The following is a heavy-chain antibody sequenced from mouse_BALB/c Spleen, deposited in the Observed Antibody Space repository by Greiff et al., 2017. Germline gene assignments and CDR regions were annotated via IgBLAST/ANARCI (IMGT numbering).Heavy chain of an antibody. D-gene: IGHD2-1*01. CDR1: GISITTGNYR. CDR2: IYYSGTI. CDR3: ARGGYGNYVDYAMDY. J-gene: IGHJ4*01. V-gene: IGHV3-5*02. Sequence: EVQLQQSGPGLVKPSQTVSLTCTVTGISITTGNYRWSWIRQFPGNKLEWIGYIYYSGTITYNPSLTSRTTITRDTSKNQFFLEMNSLTVEDTATYYCARGGYGNYVDYAMDYWGQGTSVTVSS.